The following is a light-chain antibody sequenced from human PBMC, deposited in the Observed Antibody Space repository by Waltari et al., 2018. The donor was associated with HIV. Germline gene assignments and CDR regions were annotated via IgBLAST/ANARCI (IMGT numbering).Light chain of an antibody. CDR1: QNITDY. CDR2: GTS. V-gene: IGKV1-39*01. Sequence: EIKMAEFPSYLFASAGGRSTVTCRASQNITDYLTWYHHKQGKAPRLLIYGTSRMASGVPTRFSGSGSGTDFTLTIRSLQPEDFATYYCQQNYSTPWTFGQGTKVEFK. J-gene: IGKJ1*01. CDR3: QQNYSTPWT.